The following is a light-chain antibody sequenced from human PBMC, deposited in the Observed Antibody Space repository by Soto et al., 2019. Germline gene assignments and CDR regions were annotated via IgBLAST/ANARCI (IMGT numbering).Light chain of an antibody. CDR1: QSISSW. CDR3: QQYNSYPWT. V-gene: IGKV1-5*03. J-gene: IGKJ1*01. Sequence: DIQMTQSPSTLSASVGDRVTITCRASQSISSWLAWYQQKPGKAPNLLIYKASSLESGVPSRFSGSGSGTEFTLTISSLQPDDFATYYCQQYNSYPWTFGQGPKVEIK. CDR2: KAS.